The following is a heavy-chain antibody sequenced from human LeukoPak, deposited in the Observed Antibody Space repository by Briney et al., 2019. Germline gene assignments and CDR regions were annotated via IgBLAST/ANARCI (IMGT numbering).Heavy chain of an antibody. D-gene: IGHD5-24*01. J-gene: IGHJ6*03. Sequence: GGSLRLSCAASGFTFDDYGMSWVRQAPGKGLEWVSGTNWNGGSTGYADSVKGRFTISRDNAKNSLYLQMNSLRAEDTALYYCARDGEMATIAYYYYYMDAWGKGTTVTVSS. CDR2: TNWNGGST. CDR1: GFTFDDYG. CDR3: ARDGEMATIAYYYYYMDA. V-gene: IGHV3-20*04.